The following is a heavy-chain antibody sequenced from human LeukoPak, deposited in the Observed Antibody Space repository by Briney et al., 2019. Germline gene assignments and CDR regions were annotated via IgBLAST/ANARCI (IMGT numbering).Heavy chain of an antibody. CDR1: GFTFDDYA. CDR3: AKGPYSGYDSPGDYFDY. Sequence: PGGSLRFSCAASGFTFDDYAMHWVRQAPGKGLEWVSGISWNSGSIGYADSVKGRFTISRDNAKNSLYLQMNSLRAEDTALYYCAKGPYSGYDSPGDYFDYWGQGTLVTVSS. D-gene: IGHD5-12*01. J-gene: IGHJ4*02. V-gene: IGHV3-9*01. CDR2: ISWNSGSI.